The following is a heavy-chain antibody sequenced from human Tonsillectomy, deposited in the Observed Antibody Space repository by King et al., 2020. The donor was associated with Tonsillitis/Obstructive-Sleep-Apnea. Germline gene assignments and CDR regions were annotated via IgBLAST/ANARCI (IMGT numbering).Heavy chain of an antibody. CDR1: GGTSSRYG. CDR2: IIPILGIA. D-gene: IGHD2-2*01. V-gene: IGHV1-69*10. J-gene: IGHJ6*02. Sequence: VQLVQSGAEVKKPGSSVKVSCKASGGTSSRYGISWVRQAPGQGLEWMGGIIPILGIANYAQKFQGRVTITADKSTSTAYMELSSLRSEDTAVYYCARGSTRHPYYYGMDVWGQGTTVTVSS. CDR3: ARGSTRHPYYYGMDV.